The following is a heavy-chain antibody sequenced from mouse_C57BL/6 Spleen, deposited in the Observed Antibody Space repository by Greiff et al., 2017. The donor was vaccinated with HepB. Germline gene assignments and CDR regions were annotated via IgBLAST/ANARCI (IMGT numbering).Heavy chain of an antibody. V-gene: IGHV3-6*01. Sequence: VQLQQSGPGLVKPSQSLSLTCSVTGYSITSGYYWNWIRQFPGNKLEWMGYISYDGSNNYNPSLKNRISITRDTSKNQFFLKLNSVTTEDTATYYCARDRGHFDVWGTGTTVTVSS. CDR3: ARDRGHFDV. J-gene: IGHJ1*03. CDR2: ISYDGSN. D-gene: IGHD3-1*01. CDR1: GYSITSGYY.